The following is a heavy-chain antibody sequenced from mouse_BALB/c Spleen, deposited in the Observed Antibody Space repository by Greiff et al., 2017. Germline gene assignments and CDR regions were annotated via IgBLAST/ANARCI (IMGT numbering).Heavy chain of an antibody. J-gene: IGHJ4*01. V-gene: IGHV1S127*01. CDR2: IDPSNSET. CDR1: GYTFTSYW. Sequence: VQLQQSGPELVRPGASVKMSCKASGYTFTSYWMHWVKQRPGQGLEWIGMIDPSNSETRLNQKFKDKATLNVDKSSNTAYMQLSSLTSEDSAVFYCAGRGYGNSVNAWNYGGKGTSVTVSS. CDR3: AGRGYGNSVNAWNY. D-gene: IGHD2-1*01.